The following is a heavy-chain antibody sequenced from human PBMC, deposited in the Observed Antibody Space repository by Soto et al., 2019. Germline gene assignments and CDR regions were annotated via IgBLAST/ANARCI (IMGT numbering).Heavy chain of an antibody. J-gene: IGHJ6*02. D-gene: IGHD5-18*01. CDR1: GFTFSSYA. CDR3: ARDLGEDTARVNYYYYSYGMCV. V-gene: IGHV3-30-3*01. Sequence: QVQLVESGGGVVQPGRSLRLSCAASGFTFSSYAMHWVRQAPGKGLEWVAVISYDGSNKYYADSVKGRFTISRDNSKNALYLQMNRLRAEDTAVYYCARDLGEDTARVNYYYYSYGMCVWGQGTKVTVSS. CDR2: ISYDGSNK.